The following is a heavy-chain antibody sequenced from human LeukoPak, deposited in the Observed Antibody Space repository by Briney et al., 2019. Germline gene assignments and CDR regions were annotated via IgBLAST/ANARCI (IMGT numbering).Heavy chain of an antibody. CDR2: IYPRDGST. CDR1: GYSFTSNY. J-gene: IGHJ4*02. Sequence: ASVKVSCKASGYSFTSNYIHWVRQAPGQGLEWMGMIYPRDGSTSYAQRFQDRVTVTRDTSTSTVHMELSGLRSEDTAVYYCARDQEGFDYWGQGALVTVSS. V-gene: IGHV1-46*01. CDR3: ARDQEGFDY.